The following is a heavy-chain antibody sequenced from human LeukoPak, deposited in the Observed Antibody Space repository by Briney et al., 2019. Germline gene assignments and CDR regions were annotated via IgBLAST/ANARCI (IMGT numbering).Heavy chain of an antibody. Sequence: SVKVSCKASGGTFSSYAISWVRQAPGQGLEWMGGIIPNFGKANYAQKFQGRVTITTDESTSTAYMELSSLRAEDTAVYYCARANGYCSGGSCYSEINWFDPWGQGTLVTVSS. V-gene: IGHV1-69*05. CDR2: IIPNFGKA. CDR3: ARANGYCSGGSCYSEINWFDP. J-gene: IGHJ5*02. CDR1: GGTFSSYA. D-gene: IGHD2-15*01.